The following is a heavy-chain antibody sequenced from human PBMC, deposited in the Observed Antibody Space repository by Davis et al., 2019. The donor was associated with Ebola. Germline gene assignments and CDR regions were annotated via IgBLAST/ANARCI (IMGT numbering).Heavy chain of an antibody. Sequence: GESLKISCAASGFPFSSYTMNWVRQAPGKGLEWASSISSDGSYIFYADSAKGRFTISRDNAKNSLYLQMNSLRAEDTAVYYCARGVTIAAAGPFDYWGQGTLVTVSS. CDR3: ARGVTIAAAGPFDY. V-gene: IGHV3-21*01. CDR2: ISSDGSYI. CDR1: GFPFSSYT. J-gene: IGHJ4*02. D-gene: IGHD6-13*01.